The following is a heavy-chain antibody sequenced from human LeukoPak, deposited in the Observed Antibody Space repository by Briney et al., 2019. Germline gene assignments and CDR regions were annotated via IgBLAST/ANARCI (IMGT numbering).Heavy chain of an antibody. J-gene: IGHJ4*02. CDR3: GKGRSMFGELSGDY. CDR2: IKTQTDGGTI. D-gene: IGHD3-10*02. V-gene: IGHV3-15*01. CDR1: GFTFSNAW. Sequence: SGGSLRLSCAASGFTFSNAWMSWVRQAPGEGLEWVGRIKTQTDGGTIDYAAPVKGRFTISRDNSKNTVYLQMNSLRTEDTAVYYCGKGRSMFGELSGDYWGQGTLVTVSS.